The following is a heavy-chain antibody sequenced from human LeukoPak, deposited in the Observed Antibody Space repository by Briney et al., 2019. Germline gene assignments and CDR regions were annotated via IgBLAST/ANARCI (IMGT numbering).Heavy chain of an antibody. CDR1: GYTFTSNY. Sequence: GASVKVSCKASGYTFTSNYIHWVRQAPGQGLEWMGMIYPRDGSTSYAQKFQGRVTVTRGTSTSTVHMELSGLRSGDTAVYYCARDQEGFDYWGQGTLVTVSS. CDR2: IYPRDGST. CDR3: ARDQEGFDY. V-gene: IGHV1-46*01. J-gene: IGHJ4*02.